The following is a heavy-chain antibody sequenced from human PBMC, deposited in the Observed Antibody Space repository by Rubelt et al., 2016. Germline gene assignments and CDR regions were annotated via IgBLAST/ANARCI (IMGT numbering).Heavy chain of an antibody. D-gene: IGHD3-16*01. CDR2: YYSGST. Sequence: YYSGSTYYNPSLKSRFTISVDTSKNQFSLKLSSVTAAHTAVYYCARELRWGESYYFDYWGQGTLVTVSS. J-gene: IGHJ4*02. V-gene: IGHV4-39*07. CDR3: ARELRWGESYYFDY.